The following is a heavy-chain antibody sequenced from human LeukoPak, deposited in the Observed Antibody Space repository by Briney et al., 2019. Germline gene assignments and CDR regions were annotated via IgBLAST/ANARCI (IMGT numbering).Heavy chain of an antibody. V-gene: IGHV3-11*04. CDR1: GFTFSDYY. CDR3: AREYTNDAFDI. D-gene: IGHD1-1*01. Sequence: GGSLRLSCAASGFTFSDYYMSWIRQAPGKGLEWVSYISSSGGTIYYADSVKGRFTISRDNAKNSLYLQMNSLRAEDTAVYYCAREYTNDAFDIWGQGTMVTVSS. CDR2: ISSSGGTI. J-gene: IGHJ3*02.